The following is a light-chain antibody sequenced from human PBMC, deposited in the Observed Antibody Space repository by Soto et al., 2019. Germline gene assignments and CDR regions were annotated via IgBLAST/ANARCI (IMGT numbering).Light chain of an antibody. CDR3: QQYNNWPRT. Sequence: EIVMTQSPATLSLSPRERATLSCRASQSVNSNLAWYQQKAGQAPRLLIYGTSTRATGIPARFSGSGSGTDVTLTISSLQFEDFAVYYCQQYNNWPRTFGQGTKVDI. J-gene: IGKJ1*01. V-gene: IGKV3-15*01. CDR1: QSVNSN. CDR2: GTS.